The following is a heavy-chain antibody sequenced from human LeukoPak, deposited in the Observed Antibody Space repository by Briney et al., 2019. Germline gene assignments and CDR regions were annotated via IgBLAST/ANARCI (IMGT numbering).Heavy chain of an antibody. Sequence: SETLSLTCTVSGYSISSGYYWGWIRQPPGKGLEWIGSIYHSGSTYYNPSLKSRVTISVDTSKNQFSLKLSSVTAADTAVYYCARALGYCSGGSCWLDYWGQGTLVTVSS. CDR2: IYHSGST. CDR1: GYSISSGYY. V-gene: IGHV4-38-2*02. CDR3: ARALGYCSGGSCWLDY. D-gene: IGHD2-15*01. J-gene: IGHJ4*02.